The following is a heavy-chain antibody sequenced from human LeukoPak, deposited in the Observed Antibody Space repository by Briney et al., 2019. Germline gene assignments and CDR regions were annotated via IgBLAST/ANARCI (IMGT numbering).Heavy chain of an antibody. Sequence: GGSLRLSCSASGFTFSSFWMHWVRQVPGKGLVWVSRINLDGRGTTYADSVKGRFTVSRDNAKNSLYLQMNSLRAEDTAVYYCTCDLDRSDGLWGQGTMVTVSS. J-gene: IGHJ3*01. CDR2: INLDGRGT. CDR1: GFTFSSFW. D-gene: IGHD2-8*01. V-gene: IGHV3-74*01. CDR3: TCDLDRSDGL.